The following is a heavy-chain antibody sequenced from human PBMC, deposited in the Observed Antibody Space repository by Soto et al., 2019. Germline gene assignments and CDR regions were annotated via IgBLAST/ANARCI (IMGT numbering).Heavy chain of an antibody. CDR3: AKDGSHNFDY. CDR1: GFTFSHYA. Sequence: QVQLVESGGGVVQPGRSLRLSCAPSGFTFSHYAMHWVRQAPGKGLEWVALMSYDGSNEYYADSVKGRFTISRDNSKNTLYLQMNSLSAEDTAVYYCAKDGSHNFDYWGQGTLVTVFS. J-gene: IGHJ4*02. V-gene: IGHV3-30*18. D-gene: IGHD1-26*01. CDR2: MSYDGSNE.